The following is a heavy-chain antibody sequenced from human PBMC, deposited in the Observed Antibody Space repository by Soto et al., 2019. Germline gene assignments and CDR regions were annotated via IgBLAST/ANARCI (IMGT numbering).Heavy chain of an antibody. V-gene: IGHV1-2*02. CDR3: ARGGSSSASTYYYYGMDV. D-gene: IGHD6-6*01. Sequence: ASVKVSCKASGSTSTNYYMHWVRQAPGQGLEWMGWINPNRAGTNFEKKFQGRVTMTRDTSISTAYMEVRRLRSDDTAIYYCARGGSSSASTYYYYGMDVWGQGTLVTVSS. J-gene: IGHJ6*02. CDR2: INPNRAGT. CDR1: GSTSTNYY.